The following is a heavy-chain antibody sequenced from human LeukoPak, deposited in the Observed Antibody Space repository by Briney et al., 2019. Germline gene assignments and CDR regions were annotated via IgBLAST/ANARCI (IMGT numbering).Heavy chain of an antibody. Sequence: PGGSLRLSCAASGFTFSSYAMSWVRQAPGKGLEWVSAISGSGGSTYYADSVKGRFTISRDNSKNTLYLQMNSLRAEDTAVYYCAKDHGYYYDGSGYYKFSYFDYWGQGTLVTVSS. CDR1: GFTFSSYA. V-gene: IGHV3-23*01. J-gene: IGHJ4*02. CDR3: AKDHGYYYDGSGYYKFSYFDY. CDR2: ISGSGGST. D-gene: IGHD3-22*01.